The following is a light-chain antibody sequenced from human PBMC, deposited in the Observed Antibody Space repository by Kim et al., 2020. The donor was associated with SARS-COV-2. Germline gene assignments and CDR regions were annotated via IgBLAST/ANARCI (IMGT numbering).Light chain of an antibody. CDR2: KTS. J-gene: IGKJ1*01. CDR3: QQYKTPPWT. Sequence: IQMTQSPSTLSASVGDRVIITCRASQSISSYLAWYQQKPGKAPELLIYKTSILESGVSARFSGSGSGTEFTLTISSLQPDDFAVFYCQQYKTPPWTFGQGTKVDIK. CDR1: QSISSY. V-gene: IGKV1-5*03.